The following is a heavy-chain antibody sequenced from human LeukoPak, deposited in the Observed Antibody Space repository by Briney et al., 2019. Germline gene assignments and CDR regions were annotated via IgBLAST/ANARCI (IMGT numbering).Heavy chain of an antibody. J-gene: IGHJ6*03. CDR2: ISVYNGNT. CDR1: GYTFTSYG. V-gene: IGHV1-18*01. Sequence: ASVKVSCKASGYTFTSYGISWVRQAPGQGLEWMGWISVYNGNTNYAQNLQGRVTMTTDTSTSTAYMELRGLRSDDTAMYYCARAHYYYYMDVWGKGTTVTVSS. CDR3: ARAHYYYYMDV.